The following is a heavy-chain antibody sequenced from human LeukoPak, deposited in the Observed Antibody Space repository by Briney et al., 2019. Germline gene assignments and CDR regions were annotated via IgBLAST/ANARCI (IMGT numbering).Heavy chain of an antibody. J-gene: IGHJ3*02. CDR1: GFTVSSNY. D-gene: IGHD1-26*01. V-gene: IGHV3-66*01. CDR2: IYSGGST. CDR3: ARVEWGATPEAFDI. Sequence: GGSLRLSCAASGFTVSSNYMSWVRQAPGKGLEWVSVIYSGGSTYYADSVKGRFTISRDNSKNTLYLQMNSLRAEDTAVYYCARVEWGATPEAFDIWGQGTMVAVSS.